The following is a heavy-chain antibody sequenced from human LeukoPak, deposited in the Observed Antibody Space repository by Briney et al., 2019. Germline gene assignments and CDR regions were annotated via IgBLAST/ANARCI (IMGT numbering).Heavy chain of an antibody. Sequence: SGGSLRLSCAASGFTFSDYYMSWIRQAPGKGLEWVAYITSSGDDIYYADSVKGRFTISRDNSKNTVYLQMNSLRAEDTAVYYCARGLGYCSSTSCQIDYWGQGTLVTVSS. J-gene: IGHJ4*02. D-gene: IGHD2-2*01. CDR3: ARGLGYCSSTSCQIDY. CDR1: GFTFSDYY. V-gene: IGHV3-11*04. CDR2: ITSSGDDI.